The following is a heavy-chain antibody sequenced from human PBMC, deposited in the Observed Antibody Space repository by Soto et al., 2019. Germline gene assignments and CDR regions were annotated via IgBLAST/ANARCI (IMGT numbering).Heavy chain of an antibody. D-gene: IGHD3-3*01. CDR2: MYYSGST. J-gene: IGHJ4*02. V-gene: IGHV4-59*01. CDR3: ARGTFGVVKD. CDR1: GGSISSYY. Sequence: QVQLQESGPGLVKPSETLSLTCTVSGGSISSYYWSWIGQPPGKGLEWIGYMYYSGSTNYNPSLKSRVTISIDTSRNQFSLKLSSVTAADTAVYYCARGTFGVVKDWGQGTLVTVSS.